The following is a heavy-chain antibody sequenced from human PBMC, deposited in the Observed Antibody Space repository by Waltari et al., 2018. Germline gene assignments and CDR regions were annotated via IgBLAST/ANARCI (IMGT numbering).Heavy chain of an antibody. CDR3: ARDPGACSGGSCSFQH. CDR2: IGYSGIS. J-gene: IGHJ1*01. Sequence: QLQLQESGPGLVKPSETLSLTCTVSGGSISSSSYYWGWIRQPPGKGLEWIGSIGYSGISSSTPSLKSRVTISVDTSKNHFALKLSSVTAADTAVYYCARDPGACSGGSCSFQHWGQGTLVTVSS. D-gene: IGHD2-15*01. CDR1: GGSISSSSYY. V-gene: IGHV4-39*07.